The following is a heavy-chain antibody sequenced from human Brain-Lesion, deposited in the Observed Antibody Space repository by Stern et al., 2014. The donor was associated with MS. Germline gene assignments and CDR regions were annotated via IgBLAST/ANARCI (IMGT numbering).Heavy chain of an antibody. CDR3: ARGGAVTTSDYYLDY. CDR2: TSCDGCDK. V-gene: IGHV3-30*09. Sequence: VQLVESGGGVAQPGRSLQVSCVASGSPFSYHALHWVRQASGKGLDCVALTSCDGCDKHDADSVKGRFANSRDNSRNTLYLQMNSLRVDDTAVYYCARGGAVTTSDYYLDYWGQGILVTVSS. D-gene: IGHD4-17*01. CDR1: GSPFSYHA. J-gene: IGHJ4*02.